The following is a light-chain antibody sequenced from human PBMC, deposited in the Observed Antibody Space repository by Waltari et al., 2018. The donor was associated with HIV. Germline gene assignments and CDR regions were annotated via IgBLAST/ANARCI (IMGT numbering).Light chain of an antibody. V-gene: IGLV1-44*01. CDR3: AAWDDSLNGLYV. CDR2: TDN. J-gene: IGLJ1*01. Sequence: QPVLTQPPSASGTPGQRVIISCSGRSSNIGSNTVNWYHQLPGTAPRLLIFTDNQRPSGVPDRISGSKSGTSASLAISELQSEDEADYYCAAWDDSLNGLYVFGTGTKVNVL. CDR1: SSNIGSNT.